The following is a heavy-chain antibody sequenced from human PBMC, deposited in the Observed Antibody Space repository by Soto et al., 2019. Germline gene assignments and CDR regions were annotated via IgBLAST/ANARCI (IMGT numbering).Heavy chain of an antibody. CDR2: INPSGGST. D-gene: IGHD6-19*01. V-gene: IGHV1-46*01. CDR3: ARDSNGWYGAFEI. J-gene: IGHJ3*02. Sequence: PSVKVSCKASGYTFTSYYMHWVLQAPGQGLEWMGIINPSGGSTTYAQKFQGRVTMTRDTSTTTVYMELRSLRSEDTAMYYCARDSNGWYGAFEIWGQ. CDR1: GYTFTSYY.